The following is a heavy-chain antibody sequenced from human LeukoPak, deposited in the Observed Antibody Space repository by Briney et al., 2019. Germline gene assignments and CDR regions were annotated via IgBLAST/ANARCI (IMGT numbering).Heavy chain of an antibody. D-gene: IGHD3-22*01. CDR1: GGTFSSYA. V-gene: IGHV1-69*13. J-gene: IGHJ6*02. CDR2: IIPIFGTA. CDR3: ASGNLKYYYDSSGYHHYHYYGMDV. Sequence: SVKVSCTASGGTFSSYAISWVRQAPGQGLEWMGGIIPIFGTANYAQKFQGRVTITADESTGTAYMELSSLRSEDTAVYYCASGNLKYYYDSSGYHHYHYYGMDVWGQGTTVTVSS.